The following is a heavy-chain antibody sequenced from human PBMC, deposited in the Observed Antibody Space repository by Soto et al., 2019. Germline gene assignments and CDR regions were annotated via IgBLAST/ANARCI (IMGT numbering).Heavy chain of an antibody. CDR3: ARGGYYDSSGSRNYYYYGMNV. CDR1: GYTFTSYG. J-gene: IGHJ6*02. Sequence: QVQLVQSGAEVKKPGASVKVSCKASGYTFTSYGINWVRQAPGQGLDWLGWISAYDGNTNYAQILQGRVSMTTDTSTKTAYMEVRRLRSDDTAVYYCARGGYYDSSGSRNYYYYGMNVWGQGTTVTVSS. D-gene: IGHD3-22*01. CDR2: ISAYDGNT. V-gene: IGHV1-18*01.